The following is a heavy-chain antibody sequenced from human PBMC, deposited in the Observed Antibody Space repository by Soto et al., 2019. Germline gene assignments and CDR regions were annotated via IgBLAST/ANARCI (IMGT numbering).Heavy chain of an antibody. J-gene: IGHJ4*02. CDR3: ARRPKLPTSTTVSWPVDF. Sequence: EVQLVETGGGLIQPGGSLRLSCAASGFTISDKYMSWVRQAPGKGLEWVSVINGGGDTFYPDSVKGRFISSRDNSDNTLYLQMNHLRAEDSVIYCWARRPKLPTSTTVSWPVDFWGPGTLVTVSS. CDR1: GFTISDKY. CDR2: INGGGDT. D-gene: IGHD4-17*01. V-gene: IGHV3-53*02.